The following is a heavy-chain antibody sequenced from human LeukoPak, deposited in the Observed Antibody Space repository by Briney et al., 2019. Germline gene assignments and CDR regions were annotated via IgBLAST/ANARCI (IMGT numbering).Heavy chain of an antibody. J-gene: IGHJ5*02. CDR3: ARDRNWFDP. V-gene: IGHV1-3*01. CDR1: GYTFTTYA. CDR2: INAASGNT. Sequence: ASVKVSCEASGYTFTTYAMHWVRQAPGQRLEWLGWINAASGNTRYSQKFQGRVTITRDTSASTAYMELSSLTSEDTALYSCARDRNWFDPWGQGTLVTVSS.